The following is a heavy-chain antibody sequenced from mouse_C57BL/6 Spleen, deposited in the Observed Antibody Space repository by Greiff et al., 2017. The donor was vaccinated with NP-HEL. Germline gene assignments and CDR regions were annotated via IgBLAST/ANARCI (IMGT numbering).Heavy chain of an antibody. V-gene: IGHV1-69*01. D-gene: IGHD1-1*01. CDR1: GYTFTSYW. CDR2: IDPSDSYT. CDR3: ARRGGTTVVAHFDY. J-gene: IGHJ2*01. Sequence: QVQLQQPGAELVMPGASVKLSCKASGYTFTSYWMHWVKQRPGQGLEWIGEIDPSDSYTNYNQKFKGKSTLTVDKSSSTAYMQLSSLTSEDSAVYYCARRGGTTVVAHFDYWGQGTTLTVSS.